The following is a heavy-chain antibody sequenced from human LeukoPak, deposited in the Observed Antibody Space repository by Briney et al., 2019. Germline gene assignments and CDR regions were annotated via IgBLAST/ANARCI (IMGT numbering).Heavy chain of an antibody. D-gene: IGHD1-26*01. CDR1: GFTFSSYS. CDR2: ISSSSSYI. Sequence: GGSLRLSCAASGFTFSSYSMNWVRQAPGKGLEWVSSISSSSSYIYYADSVKGRFTISRGNAKNSLYLQMNSLRAEDTAVYYCARDQRDSGSYYGHFDYWGQGTLVTVSS. V-gene: IGHV3-21*01. J-gene: IGHJ4*02. CDR3: ARDQRDSGSYYGHFDY.